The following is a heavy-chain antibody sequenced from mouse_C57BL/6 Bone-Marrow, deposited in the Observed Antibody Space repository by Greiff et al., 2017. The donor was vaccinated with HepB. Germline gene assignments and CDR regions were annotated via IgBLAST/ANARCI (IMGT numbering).Heavy chain of an antibody. Sequence: QVQLQQSGAELVRPGASVTLSCKASGYTFTDYEMHWVKQTPVHGLEWIGAIDPETGGTAYNQKFKGKAILTADKSSSTAYMELRSLTSEDSAVYYCTKENYGNYFDYWGQGTTLTVSS. V-gene: IGHV1-15*01. CDR1: GYTFTDYE. CDR2: IDPETGGT. CDR3: TKENYGNYFDY. J-gene: IGHJ2*01. D-gene: IGHD2-1*01.